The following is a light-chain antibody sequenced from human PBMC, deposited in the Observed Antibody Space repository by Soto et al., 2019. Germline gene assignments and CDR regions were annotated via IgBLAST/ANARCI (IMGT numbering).Light chain of an antibody. J-gene: IGKJ3*01. CDR3: QQYNNWPLT. V-gene: IGKV3-15*01. Sequence: EIVMTQSPATLSVSPGERATLSCRASQSVSRKLAWYQQKPGQAPRLLIYAASTRATGIAARFSGSGSGTEFTLTISSLQSEDFAVYYCQQYNNWPLTFGPGTKVNIK. CDR2: AAS. CDR1: QSVSRK.